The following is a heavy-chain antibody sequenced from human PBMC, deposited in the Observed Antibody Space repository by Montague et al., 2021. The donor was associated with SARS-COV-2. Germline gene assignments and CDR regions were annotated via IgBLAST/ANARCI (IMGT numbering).Heavy chain of an antibody. J-gene: IGHJ6*02. V-gene: IGHV3-23*01. CDR2: ISGSGGST. CDR1: GSTFSSYA. CDR3: ARAAAGYYYYGMDV. D-gene: IGHD6-13*01. Sequence: SLRLSCAASGSTFSSYAMSWVRQAPGKGLEWVSAISGSGGSTYYADSVKGRFTISRDNSKNTLYLQMNSLRAEDTAVYYCARAAAGYYYYGMDVWGQGTTVTVSS.